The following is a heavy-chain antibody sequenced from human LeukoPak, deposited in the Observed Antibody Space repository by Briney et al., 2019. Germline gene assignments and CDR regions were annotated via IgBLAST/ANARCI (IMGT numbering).Heavy chain of an antibody. CDR1: GFTFSSYA. CDR2: IPYDGSNK. J-gene: IGHJ4*02. CDR3: ASARYFQIDY. V-gene: IGHV3-30-3*01. D-gene: IGHD3-9*01. Sequence: GGSLRLSCAASGFTFSSYAMHWVRQAPGKGLEWVAVIPYDGSNKYYADSVKGRFTISRDNSKNTLYLQMNSLRAEDTAVYYCASARYFQIDYWGQGTLVTVSS.